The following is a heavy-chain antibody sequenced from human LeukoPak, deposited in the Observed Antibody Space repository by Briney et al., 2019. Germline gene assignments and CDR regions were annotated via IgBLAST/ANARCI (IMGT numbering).Heavy chain of an antibody. Sequence: ASVKVSSKASGYIFTGYYMHWVRQAPGQGLEWMGWINPNSGGTNYAHKFQGRVTMTRDTSISTAYMELSRLRSDDTAVYYCARDRPPQLVRPFDYWGQGTLVTVSS. D-gene: IGHD6-13*01. V-gene: IGHV1-2*07. CDR3: ARDRPPQLVRPFDY. CDR2: INPNSGGT. CDR1: GYIFTGYY. J-gene: IGHJ4*02.